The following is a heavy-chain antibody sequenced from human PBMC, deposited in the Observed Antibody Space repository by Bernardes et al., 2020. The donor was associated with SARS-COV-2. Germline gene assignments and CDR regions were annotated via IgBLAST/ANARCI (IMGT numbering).Heavy chain of an antibody. CDR1: GFTFSRYD. Sequence: GGYLSRSSAVSGFTFSRYDMHWVRQATGKGLEWVSAIGSAGDTYYPGSVKGRFTISRENAKNSLYLQMNSLRAGDTAVYYCARMAEAAAGMGYYYYYGMDVWGQGTTVTVSS. V-gene: IGHV3-13*01. CDR3: ARMAEAAAGMGYYYYYGMDV. D-gene: IGHD6-13*01. CDR2: IGSAGDT. J-gene: IGHJ6*02.